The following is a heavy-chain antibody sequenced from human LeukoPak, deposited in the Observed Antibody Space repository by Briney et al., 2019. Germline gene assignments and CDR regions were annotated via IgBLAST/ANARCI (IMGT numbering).Heavy chain of an antibody. Sequence: ASVKVSCKASGYTFTGYYMHWVRQAPGQGLEWMGWINPNSGGTNYAQKFQGRVTMTRDTSTSTVYMELSSLRSEDTAVYYCARSIAVAAETDYWGQGTLVTVSS. V-gene: IGHV1-2*02. J-gene: IGHJ4*02. CDR2: INPNSGGT. CDR3: ARSIAVAAETDY. D-gene: IGHD6-19*01. CDR1: GYTFTGYY.